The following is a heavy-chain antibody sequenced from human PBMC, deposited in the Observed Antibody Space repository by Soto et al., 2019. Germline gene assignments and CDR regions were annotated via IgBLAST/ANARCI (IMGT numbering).Heavy chain of an antibody. J-gene: IGHJ4*02. Sequence: ASVKVSCKASGYTFTSYDINWVRQATVQVLELIGWMNPNICNTGYSQKFQGRCTITMNTSIITAYIELIILRSEDTAVYYCARNLCGDNVDYWGQGTLVTVSS. CDR3: ARNLCGDNVDY. V-gene: IGHV1-8*01. D-gene: IGHD4-17*01. CDR2: MNPNICNT. CDR1: GYTFTSYD.